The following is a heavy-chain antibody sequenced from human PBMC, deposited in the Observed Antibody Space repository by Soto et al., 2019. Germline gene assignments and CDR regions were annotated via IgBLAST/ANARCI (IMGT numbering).Heavy chain of an antibody. J-gene: IGHJ4*02. CDR2: ISAYNGNK. D-gene: IGHD6-13*01. CDR1: GYSFTSYG. Sequence: QVQLVQSGAEVKKPGASVKVSCKASGYSFTSYGISWVRQAPGQGLEWMGWISAYNGNKKYARKLQGRVAMTTDTATSTAYMALRSRRSDDTAVYYCARDLGQHLVDYWGQGTLGTVSS. V-gene: IGHV1-18*01. CDR3: ARDLGQHLVDY.